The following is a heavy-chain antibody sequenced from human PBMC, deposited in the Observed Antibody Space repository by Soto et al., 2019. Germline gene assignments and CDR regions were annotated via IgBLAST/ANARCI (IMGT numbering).Heavy chain of an antibody. V-gene: IGHV1-58*01. CDR3: AAVPGSGYCSSTSCYKSP. Sequence: SVKVSCKASGFTFTSSAVQWVRQARGQRLEWIGWIVVGSGNTNYAQKFQERVTITRDMSTSTAYMELSSLRSEDTAVYYCAAVPGSGYCSSTSCYKSPWGQGTLVTVS. D-gene: IGHD2-2*02. J-gene: IGHJ5*02. CDR1: GFTFTSSA. CDR2: IVVGSGNT.